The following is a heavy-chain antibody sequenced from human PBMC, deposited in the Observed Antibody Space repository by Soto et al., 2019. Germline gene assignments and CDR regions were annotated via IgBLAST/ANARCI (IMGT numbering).Heavy chain of an antibody. J-gene: IGHJ5*01. CDR3: AIDFRFATFGSGRDARVNWFDA. CDR1: GYTFTSYG. D-gene: IGHD3-10*01. Sequence: ASVKVSCKASGYTFTSYGISWVRQAPGQGLEWMGWISAYNGNTNYAQKLQGRVTMTTDTSTSTAYMELRSLRSDDTAVYYCAIDFRFATFGSGRDARVNWFDAWGHGTLVTVSS. V-gene: IGHV1-18*01. CDR2: ISAYNGNT.